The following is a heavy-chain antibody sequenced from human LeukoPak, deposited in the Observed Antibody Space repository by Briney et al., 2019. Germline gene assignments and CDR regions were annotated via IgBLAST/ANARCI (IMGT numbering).Heavy chain of an antibody. CDR2: ISYSGST. Sequence: SETLSLTCTVSGXSISSYYWNWIRQPPGKGQEWIGYISYSGSTKYNPSLKSRVTMSADASKNQFSLKLSSVTAADTAVYYCARGSGDYGLNYFDYWGQGTLVTVSS. V-gene: IGHV4-59*01. CDR3: ARGSGDYGLNYFDY. D-gene: IGHD4-17*01. CDR1: GXSISSYY. J-gene: IGHJ4*02.